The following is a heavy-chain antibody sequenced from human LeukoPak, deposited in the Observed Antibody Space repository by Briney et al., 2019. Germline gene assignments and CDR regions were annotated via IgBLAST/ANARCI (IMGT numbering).Heavy chain of an antibody. CDR2: ITSSGATI. V-gene: IGHV3-48*03. Sequence: PGGSLRLSCEASGFSFSTYQMNWVRQAPGKGLEWVSYITSSGATIYYADSVKGRFTISRDNAKNSMYLQMNSLRVEDTAVYYCARMFDHWGRRTLVTVSS. J-gene: IGHJ4*02. CDR1: GFSFSTYQ. CDR3: ARMFDH.